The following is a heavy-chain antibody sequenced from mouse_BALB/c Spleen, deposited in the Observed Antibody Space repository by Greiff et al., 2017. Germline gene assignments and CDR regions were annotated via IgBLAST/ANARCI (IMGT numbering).Heavy chain of an antibody. D-gene: IGHD1-1*01. J-gene: IGHJ2*01. CDR3: ARLRYYGSSNYFDY. V-gene: IGHV1-9*01. CDR2: ILPGSGST. Sequence: VQVVESGAELMKPGASVKISCKATGYTFSSYWIEWVKQRPGHGLEWIGEILPGSGSTNYNEKFKGKATFTADTSSNTAYMQLSSLTSEDSAVYYCARLRYYGSSNYFDYWGQGTTLTVSS. CDR1: GYTFSSYW.